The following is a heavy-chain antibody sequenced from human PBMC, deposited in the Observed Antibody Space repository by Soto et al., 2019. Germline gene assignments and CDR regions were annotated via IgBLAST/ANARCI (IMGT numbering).Heavy chain of an antibody. J-gene: IGHJ6*02. CDR1: GFTFSSYA. CDR2: LSGSGVST. CDR3: AKGGVSKDYYDTSGYYLYYYYAMDV. Sequence: EVQLLESGGGLVQPGGSLRLSCAASGFTFSSYAMTWVRQAPGKGLEWVSVLSGSGVSTYYADSVKGRFTISRDNSKNTLYLQMNSLGAEDTAVYYCAKGGVSKDYYDTSGYYLYYYYAMDVWGQGTTVTVSS. D-gene: IGHD3-22*01. V-gene: IGHV3-23*01.